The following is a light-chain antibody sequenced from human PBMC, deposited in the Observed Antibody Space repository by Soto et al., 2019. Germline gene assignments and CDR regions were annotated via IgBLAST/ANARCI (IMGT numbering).Light chain of an antibody. Sequence: EIVMTQSPATLSVSPGERATLSCRASQSIGSNLAWYQQKPGQTPRLLIYGTSIRATGIPARVSGSGSGTEFTLTISRLEPEDFAVYYCQQYGSSPTFGQGTRLEIK. J-gene: IGKJ5*01. CDR3: QQYGSSPT. V-gene: IGKV3-15*01. CDR2: GTS. CDR1: QSIGSN.